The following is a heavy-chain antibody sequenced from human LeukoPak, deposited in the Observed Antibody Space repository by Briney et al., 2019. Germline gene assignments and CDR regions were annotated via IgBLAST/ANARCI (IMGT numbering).Heavy chain of an antibody. D-gene: IGHD1-1*01. V-gene: IGHV4-59*12. CDR2: IYYSGST. CDR1: GGSISSYY. CDR3: ARDKGTWNDDGFDY. Sequence: SETLSLTCTVSGGSISSYYWSWIRQPPGKGLEWIGYIYYSGSTNYNPSLKSRVTISVDTSKNQFSLKLSSVTAADTAVYYCARDKGTWNDDGFDYWGQGTLVTVSS. J-gene: IGHJ4*02.